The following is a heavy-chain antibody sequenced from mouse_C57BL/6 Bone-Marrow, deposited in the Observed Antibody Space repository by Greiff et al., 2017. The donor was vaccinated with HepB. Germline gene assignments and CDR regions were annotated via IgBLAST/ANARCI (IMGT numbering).Heavy chain of an antibody. V-gene: IGHV14-4*01. Sequence: EVQLQQSGAELVRPGASVKLSCTASGFNIKDDYMHWVKQRPEQGLEWIGWIDPENGDTEYASKFQGKATITADTSSNTAYLQPSSLTSEDTAVYYCTTWDPWFAYWGQGTLVTVSA. J-gene: IGHJ3*01. D-gene: IGHD4-1*01. CDR3: TTWDPWFAY. CDR1: GFNIKDDY. CDR2: IDPENGDT.